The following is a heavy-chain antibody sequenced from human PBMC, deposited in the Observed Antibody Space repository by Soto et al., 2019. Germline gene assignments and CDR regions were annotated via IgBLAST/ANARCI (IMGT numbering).Heavy chain of an antibody. D-gene: IGHD1-26*01. CDR3: ARDRAYSGSYYDY. J-gene: IGHJ4*02. Sequence: QVQLVESGGGVVQPGRSLRLSCAASGFTFSSYGMHWVRQAPGKGLEWVAVIWYDGSNKYYADSVKGRFTISRDNSKNTLYRQMNSLRAEDTAVYYCARDRAYSGSYYDYWGQGTLVTVSS. V-gene: IGHV3-33*01. CDR2: IWYDGSNK. CDR1: GFTFSSYG.